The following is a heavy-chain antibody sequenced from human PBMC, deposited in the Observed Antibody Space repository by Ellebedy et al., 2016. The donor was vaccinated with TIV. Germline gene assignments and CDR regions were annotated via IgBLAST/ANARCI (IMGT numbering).Heavy chain of an antibody. J-gene: IGHJ5*02. Sequence: GGSLRLSXAAAGFSFSGYSMHWVRQAPGKGLEWVASISSSSTHIFHADSVRGRFTISRDDAKNSLYLQMNSLRPEDSAVYYCTRVAEGMTALRYNWFDPGAREPWSPSPQ. CDR3: TRVAEGMTALRYNWFDP. D-gene: IGHD2-21*02. CDR2: ISSSSTHI. CDR1: GFSFSGYS. V-gene: IGHV3-21*01.